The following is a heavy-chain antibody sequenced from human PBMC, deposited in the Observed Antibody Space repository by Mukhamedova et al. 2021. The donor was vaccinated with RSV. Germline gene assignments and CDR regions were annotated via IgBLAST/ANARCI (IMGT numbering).Heavy chain of an antibody. V-gene: IGHV3-30*02. Sequence: GGSNRNYADSVRGRFTISRDNSKNTLYLQMNSLTSEDTAVYYCAIDPNYASGTLNWFVTWGQGTLVTVSS. CDR3: AIDPNYASGTLNWFVT. D-gene: IGHD3-10*01. CDR2: GGSNR. J-gene: IGHJ5*02.